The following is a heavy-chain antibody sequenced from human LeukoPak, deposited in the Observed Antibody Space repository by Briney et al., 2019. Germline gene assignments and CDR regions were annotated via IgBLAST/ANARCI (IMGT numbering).Heavy chain of an antibody. J-gene: IGHJ4*02. Sequence: PGGSLRLSCAASGFTFTHYWMCWVRQAPGKGLEWVANIHQDGSEQYYLDSVEGRFTISRDNAKNSLYLQMDNLRAEDTAVYYCSNGICSSSYWGRGTLVTVSS. CDR2: IHQDGSEQ. V-gene: IGHV3-7*01. D-gene: IGHD6-6*01. CDR1: GFTFTHYW. CDR3: SNGICSSSY.